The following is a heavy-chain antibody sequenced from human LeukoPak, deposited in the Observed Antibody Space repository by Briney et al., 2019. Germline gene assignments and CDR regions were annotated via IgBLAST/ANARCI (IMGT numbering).Heavy chain of an antibody. CDR3: ARDSPVLRAFDI. CDR1: GGSISSYY. Sequence: PSETLSLTCTVSGGSISSYYWSWIRQPPGKGLEWIGYIYYSGSTNYNPSLKSRVTISVDTSKSQFSLKLSSVTAADTAVYYCARDSPVLRAFDIWGQGTMVTVSS. V-gene: IGHV4-59*01. D-gene: IGHD2-15*01. J-gene: IGHJ3*02. CDR2: IYYSGST.